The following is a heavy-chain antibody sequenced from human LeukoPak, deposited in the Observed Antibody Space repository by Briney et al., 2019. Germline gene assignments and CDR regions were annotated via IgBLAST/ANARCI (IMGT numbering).Heavy chain of an antibody. V-gene: IGHV3-15*01. J-gene: IGHJ4*02. CDR2: IKSKTDGGTA. Sequence: PGGSLRPSCAASGFTFSNAWMSWVRQAPGKGLEWVGRIKSKTDGGTADYTAPVKGRFTVSRDDSKNTLYLQMNSLKTEDTAVYYCTTVSTVTYGYWGQGTLVTVSS. D-gene: IGHD4-17*01. CDR3: TTVSTVTYGY. CDR1: GFTFSNAW.